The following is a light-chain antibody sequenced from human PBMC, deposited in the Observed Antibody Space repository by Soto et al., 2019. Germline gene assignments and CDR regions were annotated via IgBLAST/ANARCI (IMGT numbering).Light chain of an antibody. J-gene: IGLJ2*01. V-gene: IGLV1-44*01. Sequence: QSVLTQPPSTSGTPGHRVIISCSGTSSNIGSSTVNWYQQLPGTAPKLLIYGNDQQPSGVPDRFSGSKSGTSVFLAISGLQSEDEADYYCTAWDDSLSAVVFGGGTKLTVL. CDR3: TAWDDSLSAVV. CDR1: SSNIGSST. CDR2: GND.